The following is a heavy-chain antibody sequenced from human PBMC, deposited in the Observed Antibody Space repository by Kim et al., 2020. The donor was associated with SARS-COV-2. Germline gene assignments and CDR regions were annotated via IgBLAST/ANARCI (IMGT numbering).Heavy chain of an antibody. CDR1: GYTFTSYG. CDR3: ARDLLRRGSSYSLLYRPNWFDP. J-gene: IGHJ5*02. CDR2: ISAYNGNT. D-gene: IGHD6-13*01. V-gene: IGHV1-18*01. Sequence: ASVKVSCKASGYTFTSYGISWVRQAPGQGLEWMGWISAYNGNTNYAQKLQGRVTMTTDTSTSTAYMELRSLRSDDTAVYYCARDLLRRGSSYSLLYRPNWFDPWGQGTLVTVSS.